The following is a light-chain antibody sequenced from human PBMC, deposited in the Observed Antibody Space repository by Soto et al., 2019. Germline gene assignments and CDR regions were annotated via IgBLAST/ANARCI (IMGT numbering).Light chain of an antibody. V-gene: IGKV3-20*01. CDR3: QHYGSSGT. CDR1: QSVSNNY. CDR2: GAS. J-gene: IGKJ1*01. Sequence: EIVLTQSPGTLSLSPVERATLSGMASQSVSNNYLAWYQHKPVQAPRLLIYGASNRAAGIPDRFSSSWSGTVFTLTISRLEPDFFAVYYCQHYGSSGTFGQGTKVDIK.